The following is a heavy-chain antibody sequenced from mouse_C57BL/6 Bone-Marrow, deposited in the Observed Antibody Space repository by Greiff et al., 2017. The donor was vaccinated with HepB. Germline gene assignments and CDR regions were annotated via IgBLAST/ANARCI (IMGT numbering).Heavy chain of an antibody. Sequence: EVKLMESGGGLVQPGGSLKLSCAASGFTFSDYYMYWVRQTPEKRLEWVAYISNGGGSTYYPDTVKGRFTISRANAKNTLSLQMSRLKSEDTAMYYCARHESGTSFAYWGQGTLVTVSA. CDR1: GFTFSDYY. CDR3: ARHESGTSFAY. J-gene: IGHJ3*01. CDR2: ISNGGGST. V-gene: IGHV5-12*01. D-gene: IGHD4-1*01.